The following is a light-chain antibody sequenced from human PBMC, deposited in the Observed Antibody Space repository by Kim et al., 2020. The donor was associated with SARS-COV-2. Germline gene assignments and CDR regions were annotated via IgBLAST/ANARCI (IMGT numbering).Light chain of an antibody. CDR1: QSVSGDS. Sequence: DIVLTQSPGTLSLSPGERATLSCTASQSVSGDSLAWYQHRTGQPPRLLIFSASTRASGIPYRFSGSGSGTDFTLTISSLEPEDFAVYYCQQYGSTPKTFGPGTKVDIK. CDR2: SAS. V-gene: IGKV3-20*01. CDR3: QQYGSTPKT. J-gene: IGKJ3*01.